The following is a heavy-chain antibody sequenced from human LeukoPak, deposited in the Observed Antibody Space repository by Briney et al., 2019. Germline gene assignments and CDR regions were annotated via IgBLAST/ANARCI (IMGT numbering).Heavy chain of an antibody. Sequence: GGSLRLSCAASGFTFSTYDMHWVRQTTGNGLEWVSAIGTVGDTYYPDSVKGRFTISRENAKNSLYLQMNSLRAGDTAVYYCARQRETAVAGTGFDYWGQGTLVTVSS. D-gene: IGHD6-19*01. CDR1: GFTFSTYD. CDR2: IGTVGDT. J-gene: IGHJ4*02. V-gene: IGHV3-13*01. CDR3: ARQRETAVAGTGFDY.